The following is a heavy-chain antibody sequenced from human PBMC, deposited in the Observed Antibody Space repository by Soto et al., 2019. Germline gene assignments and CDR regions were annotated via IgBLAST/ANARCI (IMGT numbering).Heavy chain of an antibody. D-gene: IGHD4-4*01. V-gene: IGHV4-4*02. CDR1: GDSISNENW. CDR2: IYHRGGT. Sequence: QVQLQESGPGLVKPSGTLSLTCAVSGDSISNENWWSWVRQPPGKGLEWIGEIYHRGGTNYNPSRKSRVTISVDKSKNPFSLRLSSGTAADTAVYYCAKTGGYSSAYLDYWGQGTVVTVSS. CDR3: AKTGGYSSAYLDY. J-gene: IGHJ4*02.